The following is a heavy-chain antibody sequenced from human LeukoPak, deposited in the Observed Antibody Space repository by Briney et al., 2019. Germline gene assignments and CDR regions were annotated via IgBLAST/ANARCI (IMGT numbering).Heavy chain of an antibody. CDR2: INHSGST. Sequence: SETLSLTCAVYGGSFSGCYWSWIRQPPGKGLEWIGEINHSGSTNYNPSLKSRVTISVDTSKNQFSLKLSSVTAADTAVYYCARGPPKTYDYVWGSYRYTFGGSLDYWGQGTLVTVSS. CDR1: GGSFSGCY. V-gene: IGHV4-34*01. J-gene: IGHJ4*02. CDR3: ARGPPKTYDYVWGSYRYTFGGSLDY. D-gene: IGHD3-16*02.